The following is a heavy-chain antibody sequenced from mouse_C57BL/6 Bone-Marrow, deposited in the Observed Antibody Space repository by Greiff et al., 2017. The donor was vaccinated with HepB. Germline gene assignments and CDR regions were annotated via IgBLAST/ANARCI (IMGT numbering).Heavy chain of an antibody. V-gene: IGHV14-4*01. CDR2: IDPENGDT. CDR1: GFNIKDYY. Sequence: EVQLKESGAELVRPGASVKLSCTASGFNIKDYYMHWVKQRNEKGLEWIGWIDPENGDTEYDSKFQGKATITADTSSNTAYLQLSSLTSEDTAVYYFTPGWVYYAMDYWGQGTSVTVSS. CDR3: TPGWVYYAMDY. D-gene: IGHD2-3*01. J-gene: IGHJ4*01.